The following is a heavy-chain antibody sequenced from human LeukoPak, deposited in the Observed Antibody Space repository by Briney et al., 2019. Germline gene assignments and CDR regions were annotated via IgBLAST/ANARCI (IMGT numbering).Heavy chain of an antibody. Sequence: PGGSLRLSCAASGFTFSSYGMSWVRQAPGKGLEWVSAISGSGGSTYYADSVKGRFTISRDNSNNTLYLQMNSLRAEDTAVYYCAKVSISVVAATYHSYSYTAAWGKGTTVTISS. J-gene: IGHJ6*03. CDR3: AKVSISVVAATYHSYSYTAA. D-gene: IGHD2-15*01. CDR2: ISGSGGST. V-gene: IGHV3-23*01. CDR1: GFTFSSYG.